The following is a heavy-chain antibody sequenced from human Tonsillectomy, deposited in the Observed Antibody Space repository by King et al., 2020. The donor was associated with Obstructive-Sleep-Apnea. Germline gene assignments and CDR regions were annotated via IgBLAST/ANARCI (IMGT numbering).Heavy chain of an antibody. Sequence: VQLVEYGGGVVQPGRSLRLSCAASGFTFSSYGMHWVRQAPGKGLEWVAVISYDGSNKYYADSVKGRFTISRDNSKNTLYLQMNSLRAEDTAVYYCAKGASGYGDFDYWGQGTLVTVSS. CDR2: ISYDGSNK. CDR1: GFTFSSYG. CDR3: AKGASGYGDFDY. J-gene: IGHJ4*02. D-gene: IGHD5-12*01. V-gene: IGHV3-30*18.